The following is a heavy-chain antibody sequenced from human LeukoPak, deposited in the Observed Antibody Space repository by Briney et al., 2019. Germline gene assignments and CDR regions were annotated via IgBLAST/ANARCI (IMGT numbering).Heavy chain of an antibody. CDR1: GFTFSDYY. CDR3: ARDGYSSSWYEWDGNWFDP. J-gene: IGHJ5*02. CDR2: ISSSGSTI. Sequence: GGSLRLSCAASGFTFSDYYMSWIRQAPGKGLEWVSYISSSGSTIYYADSVKGRFTISRDNAKNSLYLQMNSLRAEDTAVYYCARDGYSSSWYEWDGNWFDPWGQGTLVTVSS. V-gene: IGHV3-11*01. D-gene: IGHD6-13*01.